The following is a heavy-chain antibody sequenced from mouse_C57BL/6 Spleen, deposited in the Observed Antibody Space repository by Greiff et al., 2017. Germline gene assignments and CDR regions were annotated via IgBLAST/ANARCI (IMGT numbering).Heavy chain of an antibody. CDR1: GYAFTNYL. CDR2: INPGSGGT. J-gene: IGHJ3*01. D-gene: IGHD4-1*01. Sequence: VQLQQSGAELVRPGTSVKVSCKASGYAFTNYLIEWVKQRPGQGLAWIGVINPGSGGTNYNEKFKGKATLTADKSSSTAYMQLSSLTSEDSAVYFCAREGELGRGFAYWGQGTLVTVSA. CDR3: AREGELGRGFAY. V-gene: IGHV1-54*01.